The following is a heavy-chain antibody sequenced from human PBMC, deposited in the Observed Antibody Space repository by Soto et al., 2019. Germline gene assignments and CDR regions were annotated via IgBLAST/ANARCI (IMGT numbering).Heavy chain of an antibody. CDR2: IYNSGST. CDR3: ARNGGYDYNFDF. Sequence: SETLSLTCTGSGGSISSGDYYWSWIRQPPGKGLEWIGYIYNSGSTYHNPCLKSRVTILVDTSKNQFTLKMSSVTAADTAVYYCARNGGYDYNFDFWGQGTLVTVSS. V-gene: IGHV4-30-4*01. CDR1: GGSISSGDYY. J-gene: IGHJ4*02. D-gene: IGHD5-12*01.